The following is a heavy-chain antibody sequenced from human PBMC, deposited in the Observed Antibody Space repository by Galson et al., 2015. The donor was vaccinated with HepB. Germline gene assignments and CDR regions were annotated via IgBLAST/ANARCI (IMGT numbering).Heavy chain of an antibody. Sequence: SLRLSCAASGFTFSSYAMHWVRQAPGKGLEWVAVISYDGSNKYYADSVKGRFTISRDNSKNTLYLQMNSLRAEDTAVYYCARVLRVSPRGDAFDIWGQGTMVTVSS. CDR2: ISYDGSNK. D-gene: IGHD3-9*01. V-gene: IGHV3-30-3*01. CDR1: GFTFSSYA. CDR3: ARVLRVSPRGDAFDI. J-gene: IGHJ3*02.